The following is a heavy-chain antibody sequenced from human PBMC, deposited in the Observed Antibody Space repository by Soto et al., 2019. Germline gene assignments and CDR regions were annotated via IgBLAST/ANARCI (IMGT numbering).Heavy chain of an antibody. V-gene: IGHV4-59*01. CDR1: GGSISSYY. CDR3: ARVWGGAFDI. CDR2: IYYSGST. D-gene: IGHD3-10*01. J-gene: IGHJ3*02. Sequence: SETLSLTCTVSGGSISSYYWSWIRQPPGKGLEWIGYIYYSGSTNYNPSLKSRVTISVDTSKNQFSLKLSSVTAADTAVYYCARVWGGAFDIWGQGTMVTISS.